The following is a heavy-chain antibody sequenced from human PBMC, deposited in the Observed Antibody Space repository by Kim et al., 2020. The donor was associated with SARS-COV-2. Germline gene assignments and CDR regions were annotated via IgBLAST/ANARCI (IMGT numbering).Heavy chain of an antibody. CDR3: AKSSWTTMVRGLINNYHYSYGMDV. CDR2: IIGSGGST. CDR1: GFTFSSYA. V-gene: IGHV3-23*01. J-gene: IGHJ6*02. D-gene: IGHD3-10*01. Sequence: GGSLRLSCEATGFTFSSYAMSWVRQAPGKGLEWVSGIIGSGGSTYYADSVKGRFTISRDNSKNTLYLQMNSLRAEDTAVYYCAKSSWTTMVRGLINNYHYSYGMDVWGQGTTVTVSS.